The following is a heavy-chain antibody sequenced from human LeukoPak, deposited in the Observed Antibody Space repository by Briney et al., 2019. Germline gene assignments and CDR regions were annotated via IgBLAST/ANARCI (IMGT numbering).Heavy chain of an antibody. D-gene: IGHD3-22*01. CDR1: GGTFSSYA. V-gene: IGHV1-69*13. J-gene: IGHJ4*02. CDR3: ARDLETNYYDSSGYI. Sequence: ASVKVSCKASGGTFSSYAISWVRQAPGQGLEWMGGIIPIFGTANYAQKFQGRVTITADESTSTAYMELSSLRSEDTAVYYYARDLETNYYDSSGYIWGQGTLVTVSS. CDR2: IIPIFGTA.